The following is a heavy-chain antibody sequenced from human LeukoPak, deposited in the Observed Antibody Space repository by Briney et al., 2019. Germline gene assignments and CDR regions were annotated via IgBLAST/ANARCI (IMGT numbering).Heavy chain of an antibody. CDR1: GGSMSSYY. V-gene: IGHV4-59*01. J-gene: IGHJ4*02. D-gene: IGHD1-1*01. CDR3: TRVGPSLHWNPDY. Sequence: SETLSLTCTVSGGSMSSYYWMWIRQPPGKGLEWIGPISYNGKTNHNPSLKSRVTISVDTSKNQFSLKLSSVTAADTAVYYCTRVGPSLHWNPDYWGQGTLVTVSS. CDR2: ISYNGKT.